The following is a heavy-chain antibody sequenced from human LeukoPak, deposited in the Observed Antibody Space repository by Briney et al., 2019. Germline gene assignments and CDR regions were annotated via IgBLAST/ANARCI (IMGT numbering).Heavy chain of an antibody. V-gene: IGHV3-74*01. CDR1: GFTFSSYW. CDR3: AKAEYYYDSSQPDY. J-gene: IGHJ4*02. Sequence: PGGSLRLSCAASGFTFSSYWMHWVRQAPGKGLVWVSRINSDGSSTSYADSVKGRFTISRDNSKNTLYLQMNSLRAEDTAVYYCAKAEYYYDSSQPDYWGQGTLVTVSS. D-gene: IGHD3-22*01. CDR2: INSDGSST.